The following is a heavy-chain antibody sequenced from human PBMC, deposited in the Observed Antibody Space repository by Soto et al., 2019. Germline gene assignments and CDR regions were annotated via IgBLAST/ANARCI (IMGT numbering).Heavy chain of an antibody. CDR1: GYTFTSYG. CDR3: ARGGAGSYYYYYYGMDV. J-gene: IGHJ6*02. D-gene: IGHD1-1*01. Sequence: QVQLVQSGAEVKKPGASVKVSCKASGYTFTSYGISWVRQAPGQGLEWMGWISAYNGNTNYAQKLQGRVTMTTDTSTSRAYMELRSLRSDDTAVYYCARGGAGSYYYYYYGMDVWGQGTTVTVSS. V-gene: IGHV1-18*01. CDR2: ISAYNGNT.